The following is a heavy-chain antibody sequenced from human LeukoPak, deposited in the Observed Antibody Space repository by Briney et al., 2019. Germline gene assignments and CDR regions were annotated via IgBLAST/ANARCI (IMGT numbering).Heavy chain of an antibody. D-gene: IGHD5-12*01. V-gene: IGHV1-18*01. CDR3: AREHSGYVDAFDI. J-gene: IGHJ3*02. CDR1: GYTFTSYG. CDR2: INTYNGHT. Sequence: ASVKVSCNTSGYTFTSYGISWVRQAPGQGLEYMGWINTYNGHTNYAQKLQGRVTVTTDTSTSTAYLELRSLRSDDTAVYYCAREHSGYVDAFDIWGQGTMVTVSS.